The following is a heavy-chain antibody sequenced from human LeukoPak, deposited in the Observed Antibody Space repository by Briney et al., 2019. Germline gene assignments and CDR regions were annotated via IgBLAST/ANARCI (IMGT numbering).Heavy chain of an antibody. V-gene: IGHV3-7*01. D-gene: IGHD3-10*01. Sequence: GGSRRLSCAASGFTFSSYWMTWVRQAPGKGLEWVANIKQDGSEKYYVDSVKGRFTISRDNAKNSLYLQMNSLRAEDTAVYYCAKTLRPFGESDYWGQGTLVTVSS. CDR1: GFTFSSYW. CDR2: IKQDGSEK. CDR3: AKTLRPFGESDY. J-gene: IGHJ4*02.